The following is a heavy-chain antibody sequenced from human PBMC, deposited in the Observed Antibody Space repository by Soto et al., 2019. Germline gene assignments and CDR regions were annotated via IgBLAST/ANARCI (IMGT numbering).Heavy chain of an antibody. CDR2: ISSSSSYT. J-gene: IGHJ4*02. V-gene: IGHV3-11*05. Sequence: GGSLRLSCAASGFTFSDYYMSWIRQAPGKGLEWVSYISSSSSYTNYADSVKGRFTISRDNAKNSLYLQMNSLRAEDTAVYYCARDTAAAGTGSRLFDYWGQGTLVTVSS. CDR3: ARDTAAAGTGSRLFDY. CDR1: GFTFSDYY. D-gene: IGHD6-13*01.